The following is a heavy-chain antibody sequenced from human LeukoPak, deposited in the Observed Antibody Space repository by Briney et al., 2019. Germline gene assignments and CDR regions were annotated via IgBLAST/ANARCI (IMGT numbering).Heavy chain of an antibody. CDR3: ARVHRDGYTYLYHYFDC. CDR1: GGSISSGGYY. CDR2: SYYSGST. D-gene: IGHD5-24*01. J-gene: IGHJ4*02. V-gene: IGHV4-30-4*08. Sequence: SQTLSLTCTVSGGSISSGGYYWSWIRQHPGKGLEWIGYSYYSGSTYYNPSLKSRVTISVDMSKNQFSLKLSSVTAADTAVYYCARVHRDGYTYLYHYFDCWGQGTLVTVSA.